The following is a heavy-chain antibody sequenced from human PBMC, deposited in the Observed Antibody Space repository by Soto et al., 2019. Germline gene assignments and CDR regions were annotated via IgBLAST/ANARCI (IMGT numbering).Heavy chain of an antibody. D-gene: IGHD2-15*01. CDR3: TTKNYCSGGSCNAFDI. V-gene: IGHV3-15*01. Sequence: PVGSLRLSCAASGFTFSNAWMSWVRQAPGKGLEWVGRIKSKTDGGTTDYAAPVKGRFTISRDDSKNTLYLQMNSLKTEDTAVYYCTTKNYCSGGSCNAFDIWGQGTMVNVSS. CDR2: IKSKTDGGTT. CDR1: GFTFSNAW. J-gene: IGHJ3*02.